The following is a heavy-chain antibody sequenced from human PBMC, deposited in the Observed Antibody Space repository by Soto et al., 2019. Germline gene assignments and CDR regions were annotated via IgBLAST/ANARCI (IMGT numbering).Heavy chain of an antibody. CDR1: GDSISSYY. CDR3: AREVRGVDAFDI. CDR2: IYYSGST. D-gene: IGHD3-10*01. Sequence: SETLSLTCTVSGDSISSYYWSWIRQPPGKGLEWIGYIYYSGSTNYNPSLKSRLTISVDTSKNQFSLKLSSVTAADTAVYYCAREVRGVDAFDIWGQVTVVTVSS. J-gene: IGHJ3*02. V-gene: IGHV4-59*12.